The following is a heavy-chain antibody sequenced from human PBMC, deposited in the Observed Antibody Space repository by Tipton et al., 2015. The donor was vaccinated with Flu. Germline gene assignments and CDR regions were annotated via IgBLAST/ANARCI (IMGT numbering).Heavy chain of an antibody. Sequence: TLSLTCAVYGGSFSGYYWCWIRQPPGKGLEWIGEINHSGTINYNPSLKSRVTISRDTSKSQFSLKLTSVTAADTAVYYCATKFANWGVWEPRDYWGQGTLVTVSS. CDR3: ATKFANWGVWEPRDY. J-gene: IGHJ4*02. V-gene: IGHV4-34*01. CDR1: GGSFSGYY. CDR2: INHSGTI. D-gene: IGHD7-27*01.